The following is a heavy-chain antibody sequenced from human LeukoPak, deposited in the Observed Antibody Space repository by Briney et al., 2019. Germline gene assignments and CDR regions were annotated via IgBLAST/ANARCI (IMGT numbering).Heavy chain of an antibody. CDR1: GFTSIAYA. CDR2: ISGGGVTT. D-gene: IGHD3-16*01. V-gene: IGHV3-23*01. J-gene: IGHJ6*02. CDR3: ARNQQLGGHSYYYYGMDV. Sequence: GGSLRLSCVGSGFTSIAYALAWARQAPGKGLEWVSGISGGGVTTYYADSVKGRFTISRDNSKNTLYLQMNSLRADDTAIYYCARNQQLGGHSYYYYGMDVWGQGTTVTVSS.